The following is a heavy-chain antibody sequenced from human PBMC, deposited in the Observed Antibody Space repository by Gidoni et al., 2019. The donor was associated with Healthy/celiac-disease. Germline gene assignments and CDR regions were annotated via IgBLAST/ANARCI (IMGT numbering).Heavy chain of an antibody. CDR3: ASPLGRSRGFFDY. CDR1: GFTCSSYE. V-gene: IGHV3-48*03. D-gene: IGHD1-26*01. J-gene: IGHJ4*02. Sequence: EVQLVESGGGLVQPGGSLRLSCAAAGFTCSSYEMNWVRQAPGKGLEWVSYISSSGSTIYYADSVKGRFTISRDNAKNSLYLQMNSLRAEDTAVYYCASPLGRSRGFFDYWGQGTLVTVSS. CDR2: ISSSGSTI.